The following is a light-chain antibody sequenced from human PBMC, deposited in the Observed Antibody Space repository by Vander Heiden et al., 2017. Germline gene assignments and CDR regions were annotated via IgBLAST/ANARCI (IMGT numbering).Light chain of an antibody. CDR1: KLGKTY. CDR3: QAWDGSTVV. V-gene: IGLV3-1*01. CDR2: EDI. Sequence: SSELTQPPSVSVSPGQTANISCSGDKLGKTYASWYQQKPGQSPVVVIYEDIKRPSGIPERFSGSNSGNTATLTISGTQAMDEADYYCQAWDGSTVVFGGGTKLTVL. J-gene: IGLJ2*01.